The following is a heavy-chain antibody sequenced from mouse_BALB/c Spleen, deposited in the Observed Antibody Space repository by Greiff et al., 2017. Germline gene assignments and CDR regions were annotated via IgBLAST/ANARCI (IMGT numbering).Heavy chain of an antibody. D-gene: IGHD2-1*01. CDR1: GFTFSSFG. CDR2: ISSGSSTI. CDR3: ARSGYGNYVGY. J-gene: IGHJ2*01. Sequence: EVQLVESGGGLVQPGGSRKLSCAASGFTFSSFGMHWVRQAPEKGLEWVAYISSGSSTIYYADTVKGRFTISRDNPKNTLFLQMTSLRSEDTAMYYCARSGYGNYVGYWGQGTTLTVSS. V-gene: IGHV5-17*02.